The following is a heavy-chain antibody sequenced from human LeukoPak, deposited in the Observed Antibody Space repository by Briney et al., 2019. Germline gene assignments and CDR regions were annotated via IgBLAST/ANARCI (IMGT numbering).Heavy chain of an antibody. D-gene: IGHD5-12*01. Sequence: GASVKVSCKASGYTFTSYDINWVRQATGQGLEWMGWMNPNSGNTAYAQKFQGRVTMTRNTSISTAYMELSSLRSEDTAVYYCARGSSPGSGYDFIIFDYWGQGTLVTVSS. CDR1: GYTFTSYD. CDR3: ARGSSPGSGYDFIIFDY. CDR2: MNPNSGNT. J-gene: IGHJ4*02. V-gene: IGHV1-8*01.